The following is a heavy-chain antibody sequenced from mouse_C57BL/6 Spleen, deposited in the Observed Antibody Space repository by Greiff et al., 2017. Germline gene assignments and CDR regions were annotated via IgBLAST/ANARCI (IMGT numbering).Heavy chain of an antibody. Sequence: EVQLQQSGGGLVKPGGSLKLSCAASGFTFSDYGMHWVRQAPEKGLEWVAYISSGSSTIYYADTVKGRFTISRDNAKNTLFLQMTSLRSEDTAMYYCARHGLHAMDYWGQGTSVTVSS. V-gene: IGHV5-17*01. CDR2: ISSGSSTI. D-gene: IGHD1-1*02. CDR3: ARHGLHAMDY. CDR1: GFTFSDYG. J-gene: IGHJ4*01.